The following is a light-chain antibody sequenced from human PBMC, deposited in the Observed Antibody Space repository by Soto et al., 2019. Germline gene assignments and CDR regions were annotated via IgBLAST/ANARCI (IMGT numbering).Light chain of an antibody. CDR3: QTWGTGHVV. J-gene: IGLJ2*01. CDR2: LNSDGSH. V-gene: IGLV4-69*01. Sequence: QPVLTQSPSASASLGASVKLTCTLSSGHSNYAIAWHQQQPERAPRYLMKLNSDGSHNKGDGIPDRFSGSSSGAERYLTISSLQSEDEADYYCQTWGTGHVVFGGGTKLTVL. CDR1: SGHSNYA.